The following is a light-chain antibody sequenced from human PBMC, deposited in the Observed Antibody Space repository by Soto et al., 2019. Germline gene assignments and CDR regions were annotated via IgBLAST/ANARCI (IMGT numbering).Light chain of an antibody. V-gene: IGKV1-39*01. CDR1: QPSGNY. Sequence: DVQMTQSPSSLSASVGDRVTIACRASQPSGNYLNWYQQKPGEAPKVLSFAASSLRSGVPSRFSGSGYGTDFTLTINNLHPEDSATYYCQQTHAVPLTFGQGTRLEIK. J-gene: IGKJ5*01. CDR2: AAS. CDR3: QQTHAVPLT.